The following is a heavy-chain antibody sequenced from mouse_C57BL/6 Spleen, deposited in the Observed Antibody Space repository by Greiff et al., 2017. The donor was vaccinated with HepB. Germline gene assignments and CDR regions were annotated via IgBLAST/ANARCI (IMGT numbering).Heavy chain of an antibody. CDR3: GRAGRIYYDYDAWFAY. D-gene: IGHD2-4*01. V-gene: IGHV1-26*01. J-gene: IGHJ3*01. Sequence: EVQLQQSGPELVKPGASVKISCKASGYTFTDYYMNWVKQSHGKSLEWIGDINPNNGGTSYNQKFKGKATLTVDKSSSTAYMELRSLTSEDSAVYYCGRAGRIYYDYDAWFAYWGQGTLVTVSA. CDR2: INPNNGGT. CDR1: GYTFTDYY.